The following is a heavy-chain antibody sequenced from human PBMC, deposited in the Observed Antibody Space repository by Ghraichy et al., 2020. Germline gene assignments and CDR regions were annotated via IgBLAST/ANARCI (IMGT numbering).Heavy chain of an antibody. Sequence: SETLSLTCSVSGGSINSSDFYWGWIRQSPGRGLEWIGTIYYSGSTYYDASLKSRVNLLLDSSKNQFSLKVKPVTAADTAVYSCVRGKVGSGWGVDYWGRGTLVTVSS. J-gene: IGHJ4*02. V-gene: IGHV4-39*01. CDR2: IYYSGST. CDR1: GGSINSSDFY. D-gene: IGHD6-19*01. CDR3: VRGKVGSGWGVDY.